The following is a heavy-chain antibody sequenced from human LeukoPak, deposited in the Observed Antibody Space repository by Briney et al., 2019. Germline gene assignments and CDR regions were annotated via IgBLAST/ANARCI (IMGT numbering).Heavy chain of an antibody. J-gene: IGHJ4*02. CDR1: GGSISSYY. CDR2: IYYSGST. V-gene: IGHV4-59*01. Sequence: SETLSLTCTVSGGSISSYYWSWIRQPPGKGLEWIGYIYYSGSTNYNPSLKSRVTISVDTSKNQFSLKLSSVTAADTAVYYCARDSPDLANFRGWSTSLFFDYWGQGTLVTVSS. D-gene: IGHD6-19*01. CDR3: ARDSPDLANFRGWSTSLFFDY.